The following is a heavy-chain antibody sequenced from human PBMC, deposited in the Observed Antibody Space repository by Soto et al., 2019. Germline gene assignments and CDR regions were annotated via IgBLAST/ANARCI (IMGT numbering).Heavy chain of an antibody. J-gene: IGHJ5*02. CDR3: ARGKVYQLLYPGWFDP. Sequence: QVQLVQSGAEVKKPGASVKVSCKASGYTFTGYYMHWVRQTPGQGLERMGWINPNSGGTKYAQKFQGRVTMNRDTSISKAYMELRRLRSDDTAVYYCARGKVYQLLYPGWFDPWGQGTLVTVSS. CDR1: GYTFTGYY. V-gene: IGHV1-2*02. CDR2: INPNSGGT. D-gene: IGHD2-2*02.